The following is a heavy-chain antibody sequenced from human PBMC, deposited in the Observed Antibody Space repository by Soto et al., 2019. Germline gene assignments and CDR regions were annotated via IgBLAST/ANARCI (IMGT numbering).Heavy chain of an antibody. CDR1: GFTFSSYA. D-gene: IGHD3-22*01. CDR3: ARDRRSESRNQPGAMIVVVITPDAFDI. Sequence: GSLRLSCAASGFTFSSYAMHWVRQAPGKGLECVAVISYDGSNKYYADSVKGRFTISRDNSKNTLYLQMNSLRAEDTAVYYCARDRRSESRNQPGAMIVVVITPDAFDIWGQGTMVTVSS. V-gene: IGHV3-30-3*01. CDR2: ISYDGSNK. J-gene: IGHJ3*02.